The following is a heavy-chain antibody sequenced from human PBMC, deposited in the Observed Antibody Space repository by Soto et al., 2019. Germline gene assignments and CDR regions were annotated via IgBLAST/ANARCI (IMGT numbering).Heavy chain of an antibody. CDR1: GGSISSYY. D-gene: IGHD3-22*01. V-gene: IGHV4-59*08. Sequence: QVQLQESGPGLVKPSETLSLTCTVSGGSISSYYWSWIRPPPGKGLEWIGYIYYSGSTNYNPSLKSRVPLSVDTSKNQFSLKLSSVTAADTAVYYCARQGPDYYDSPSVAFDIWGQGTMVTVSS. CDR3: ARQGPDYYDSPSVAFDI. CDR2: IYYSGST. J-gene: IGHJ3*02.